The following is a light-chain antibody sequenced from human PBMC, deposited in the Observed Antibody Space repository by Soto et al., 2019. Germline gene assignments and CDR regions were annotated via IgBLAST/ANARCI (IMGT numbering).Light chain of an antibody. V-gene: IGKV1-27*01. CDR1: QSISSY. J-gene: IGKJ1*01. CDR2: AAS. CDR3: QKYNSSPLT. Sequence: DIEMTQSPSTLSASVGDRAAISCRASQSISSYLAWYQQKPGKVPKLLIYAASTLQSGVPSRFSGSGSGTDFTLTISSLQPEDVATYYCQKYNSSPLTFGQGTKVEIK.